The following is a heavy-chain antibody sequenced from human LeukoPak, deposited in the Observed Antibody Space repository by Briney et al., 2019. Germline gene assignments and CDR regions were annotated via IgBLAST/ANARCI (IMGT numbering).Heavy chain of an antibody. Sequence: GRSLRLSCADSGFTFDDYAMHWVRQAPGKGLEWVSGISWNSGSIGYADSVKGRFTISRDNAKNSLYLQMNSLRAEDTALYYCSKSYCSSTSCYFDYWGQGTLVTVSS. CDR3: SKSYCSSTSCYFDY. V-gene: IGHV3-9*01. D-gene: IGHD2-2*01. J-gene: IGHJ4*02. CDR1: GFTFDDYA. CDR2: ISWNSGSI.